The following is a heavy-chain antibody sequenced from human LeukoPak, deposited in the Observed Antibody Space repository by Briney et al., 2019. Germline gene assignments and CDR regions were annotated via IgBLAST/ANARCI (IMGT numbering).Heavy chain of an antibody. CDR1: VFTFCDYN. J-gene: IGHJ6*02. CDR3: ATSIGLPGGGVDV. Sequence: PGGSLRLSCAASVFTFCDYNMNGVRQAPGKGRGWGSYITGRENTIHYAHSVEGRFTIPRDNPKNSLSVQVKTLRAEDTAVYYCATSIGLPGGGVDVWGQGTTVTVSS. CDR2: ITGRENTI. D-gene: IGHD4-23*01. V-gene: IGHV3-11*01.